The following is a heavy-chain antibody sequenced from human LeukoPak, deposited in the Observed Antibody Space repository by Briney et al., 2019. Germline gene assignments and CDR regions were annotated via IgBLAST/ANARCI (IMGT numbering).Heavy chain of an antibody. CDR3: APTSEAYTSNWSV. CDR1: GYTFTGHF. Sequence: GASVRVSCKASGYTFTGHFIFWVRQSPGQRLELMAWINPDTGVTNYAPKFRGRVIMTRDTSISTAYMEVRRLTFDDTAIYYCAPTSEAYTSNWSVWGQGTLVTVSP. D-gene: IGHD3-16*01. CDR2: INPDTGVT. J-gene: IGHJ4*02. V-gene: IGHV1-2*02.